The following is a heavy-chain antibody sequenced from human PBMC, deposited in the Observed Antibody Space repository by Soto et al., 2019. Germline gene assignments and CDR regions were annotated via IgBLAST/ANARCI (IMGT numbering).Heavy chain of an antibody. J-gene: IGHJ5*02. CDR1: GGSISSYY. Sequence: SETLSLTCTVSGGSISSYYWSWIRQPPGKGLEWIGYIYYSGSTNYNPSLKSRVTISVDTSKNQFSLKLSSVTAADTAVYYCARVGRFTMVRGVIITSSFDPWGQGTLVTVSS. CDR2: IYYSGST. CDR3: ARVGRFTMVRGVIITSSFDP. V-gene: IGHV4-59*01. D-gene: IGHD3-10*01.